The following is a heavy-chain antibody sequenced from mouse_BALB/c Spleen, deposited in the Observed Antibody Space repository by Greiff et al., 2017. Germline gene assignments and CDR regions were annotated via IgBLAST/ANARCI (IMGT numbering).Heavy chain of an antibody. Sequence: QVHVKQSGAELVRPGSSVKISCKASGYAFSSYWMNWVKQRPGQGLEWIGQIYPGDGDTNYNGKFKGKATLTADKSSSTAYMQLSSLTSEDSAVYFCARFPTGAYWGQGTLVTVSA. V-gene: IGHV1-80*01. CDR2: IYPGDGDT. D-gene: IGHD4-1*02. CDR1: GYAFSSYW. CDR3: ARFPTGAY. J-gene: IGHJ3*01.